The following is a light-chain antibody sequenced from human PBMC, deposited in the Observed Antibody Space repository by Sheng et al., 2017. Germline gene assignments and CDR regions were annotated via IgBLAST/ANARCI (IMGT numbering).Light chain of an antibody. CDR2: DDS. J-gene: IGLJ2*01. Sequence: SYELTQPPSVSVAPGETATITCGENNIGSKSVHWYQQKPGQAPMVVVYDDSDRPSGIPERFSGSNSGNTATLTISRVEAGDEADYYCQVWETNGDHGVFGGGTKLTVL. V-gene: IGLV3-21*02. CDR1: NIGSKS. CDR3: QVWETNGDHGV.